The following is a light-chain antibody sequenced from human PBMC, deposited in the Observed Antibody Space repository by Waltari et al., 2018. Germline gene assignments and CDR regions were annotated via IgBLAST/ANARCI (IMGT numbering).Light chain of an antibody. J-gene: IGKJ2*01. CDR3: MQRLEFPYT. CDR1: QILGSSDDGYTY. V-gene: IGKV2-40*01. CDR2: MLA. Sequence: EIVMTQTPLSLSVTPGEPASIFCRSIQILGSSDDGYTYLDWFLQRPGQSPRLLIHMLAHRGFGAPDRFSGSGSRNNFSLNISRVEADDVGVYYCMQRLEFPYTFGQGT.